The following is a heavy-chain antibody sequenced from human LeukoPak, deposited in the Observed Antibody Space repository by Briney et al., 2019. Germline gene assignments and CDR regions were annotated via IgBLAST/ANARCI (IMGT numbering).Heavy chain of an antibody. D-gene: IGHD5-18*01. J-gene: IGHJ6*03. CDR3: ARDKWGLLDTAIYYYYTDV. CDR1: GDSISNGCYY. CDR2: IYADGST. Sequence: PSQTLSLTCSVSGDSISNGCYYSSWIRQPAGKGLEWVGHIYADGSTDYNPSLKSRVTISVDTSKNHFSLRLSSVTAADTAVYYCARDKWGLLDTAIYYYYTDVWGKGTTVTVSS. V-gene: IGHV4-61*09.